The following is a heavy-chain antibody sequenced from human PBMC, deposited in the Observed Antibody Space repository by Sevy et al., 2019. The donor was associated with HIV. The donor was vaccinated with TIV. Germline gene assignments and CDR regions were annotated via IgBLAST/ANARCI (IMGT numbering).Heavy chain of an antibody. Sequence: SQTLSLTCSVSGGSISSYFWTWVRQSPGKGLEWIGNIYFTGNTDYIPSLKSRVTLSLDTSKSQFSLTLKSVTAADTAIYFCARDSTTRPRVLDYWGQRTLVTASS. CDR3: ARDSTTRPRVLDY. CDR1: GGSISSYF. V-gene: IGHV4-59*01. CDR2: IYFTGNT. J-gene: IGHJ4*02. D-gene: IGHD1-1*01.